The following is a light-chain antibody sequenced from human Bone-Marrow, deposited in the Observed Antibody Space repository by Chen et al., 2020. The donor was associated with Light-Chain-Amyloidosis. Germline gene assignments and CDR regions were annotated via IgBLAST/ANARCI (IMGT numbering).Light chain of an antibody. CDR3: QEYNDWPPGAGT. CDR1: RSINNN. CDR2: GAS. J-gene: IGKJ2*02. V-gene: IGKV3-15*01. Sequence: EIVMTQSPATLSVSPGERATLSCRASRSINNNLAWYQKKPGQAPRLLIYGASSRATGVPDRVSGSGSGPAFTLTISSLQSEDSAVYYCQEYNDWPPGAGTFGQGTKVEIK.